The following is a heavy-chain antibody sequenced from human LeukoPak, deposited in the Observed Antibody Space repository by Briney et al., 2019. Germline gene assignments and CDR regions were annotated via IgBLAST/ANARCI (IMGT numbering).Heavy chain of an antibody. V-gene: IGHV4-34*01. J-gene: IGHJ4*02. CDR3: AISSSRSASPFDY. Sequence: PSETLSLTCAVYGGSFSGYYWSWLRQPPGKGLEWIGEINHSGSTNYNPSLKSRVTISVDTSKNQFSLKLSSVTAADTAVYYCAISSSRSASPFDYWGQGTLVTVSS. CDR2: INHSGST. D-gene: IGHD6-13*01. CDR1: GGSFSGYY.